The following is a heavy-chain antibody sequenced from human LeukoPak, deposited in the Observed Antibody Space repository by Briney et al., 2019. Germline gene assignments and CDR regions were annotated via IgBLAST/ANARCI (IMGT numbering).Heavy chain of an antibody. CDR2: IKQDGGAK. J-gene: IGHJ4*02. CDR3: ATAHLYYDILTGYSPHYYFDY. V-gene: IGHV3-7*01. Sequence: GGSLRLSCAVSGFTFSRYWMNWVRQAPGKGLEWVANIKQDGGAKDYVDSVKGRFTISRDNAKNSLYLQMNNLRAEDTAVYYCATAHLYYDILTGYSPHYYFDYWGQGTLVTVSS. D-gene: IGHD3-9*01. CDR1: GFTFSRYW.